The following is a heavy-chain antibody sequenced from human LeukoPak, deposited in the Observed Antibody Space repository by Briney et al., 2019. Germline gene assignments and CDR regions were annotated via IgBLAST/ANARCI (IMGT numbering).Heavy chain of an antibody. CDR3: ARSYGSGSYGMDV. Sequence: PGGSLRLSCAASGFTFSSYEMNWVRQAPGKGLEWVSYISSSGSTIYYADSVKGRFTISRDNAKNSLYLQMNSLRAEDTAVYYCARSYGSGSYGMDVWGKGTTVTASS. J-gene: IGHJ6*04. CDR1: GFTFSSYE. CDR2: ISSSGSTI. D-gene: IGHD3-10*01. V-gene: IGHV3-48*03.